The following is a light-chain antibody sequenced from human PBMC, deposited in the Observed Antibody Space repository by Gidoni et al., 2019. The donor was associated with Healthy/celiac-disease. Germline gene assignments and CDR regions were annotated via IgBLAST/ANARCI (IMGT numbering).Light chain of an antibody. CDR1: QSVSSSY. CDR3: QQYGSSPSIT. Sequence: EIVLTQSPGTLSLSPGERATLSCRASQSVSSSYLAWYQQKPGQAPRLRSYGASSRATGIPDRFSGSGSGTDFTLTISRREPEDFAVYYCQQYGSSPSITFGQXTRLEIK. CDR2: GAS. V-gene: IGKV3-20*01. J-gene: IGKJ5*01.